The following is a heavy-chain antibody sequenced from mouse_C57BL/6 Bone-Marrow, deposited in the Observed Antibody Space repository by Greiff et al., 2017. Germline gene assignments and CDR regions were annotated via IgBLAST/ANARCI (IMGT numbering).Heavy chain of an antibody. CDR1: GYTFTSYG. V-gene: IGHV1-81*01. J-gene: IGHJ2*01. D-gene: IGHD1-1*01. CDR3: ARVRTVVSDY. Sequence: QVQLKQSGAELARPGASVKLSCKASGYTFTSYGISWVKQRTGQGLEWIGEIYPRSGNTYYNEKLKGKATLTADKYSSTAYMELRSLTSEDSAVYFCARVRTVVSDYWVQGTTLTVSS. CDR2: IYPRSGNT.